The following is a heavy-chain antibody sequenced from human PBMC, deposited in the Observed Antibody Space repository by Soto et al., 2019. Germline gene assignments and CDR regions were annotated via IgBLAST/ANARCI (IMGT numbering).Heavy chain of an antibody. Sequence: EVQLVESGGGLVQPGGSLRLSCAASGFTFSSYWMHWVRQAPGKGLVWVSRINSDGSSTSYADSVKGRFTISRDNAKNTLYLQMNSLRAEDTAVYYCAREEGVWYYGSTGLGNWGQGTLVTVSS. CDR2: INSDGSST. V-gene: IGHV3-74*01. CDR1: GFTFSSYW. CDR3: AREEGVWYYGSTGLGN. D-gene: IGHD3-22*01. J-gene: IGHJ4*02.